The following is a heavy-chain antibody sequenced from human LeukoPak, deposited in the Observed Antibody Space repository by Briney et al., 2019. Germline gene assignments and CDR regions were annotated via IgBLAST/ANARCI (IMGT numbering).Heavy chain of an antibody. V-gene: IGHV1-2*02. CDR3: AREIWFGELLFLFDY. CDR1: GYTFTSYG. D-gene: IGHD3-10*01. CDR2: INPNSGGT. Sequence: ASVKVSCKASGYTFTSYGISWVRQAPGQGLEWMGWINPNSGGTNYAQKFQGRVTMTRDTSISTAYMELSRLRSDDTAVYYCAREIWFGELLFLFDYWGQGTLVTVSS. J-gene: IGHJ4*02.